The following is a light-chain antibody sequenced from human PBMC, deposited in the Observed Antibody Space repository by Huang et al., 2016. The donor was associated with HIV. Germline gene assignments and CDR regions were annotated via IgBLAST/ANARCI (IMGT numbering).Light chain of an antibody. CDR2: GAS. Sequence: EIVLTQSPDTLSLAPGGRGALSCRDSQNVTNDYLAWYQQKSGQAPRLLIYGASGRATGVPVRFGGRGSGAEFSLTIDRLEPEDFASYYCQQYSTLPWTFGPGTKLEVK. J-gene: IGKJ1*01. CDR1: QNVTNDY. V-gene: IGKV3-20*01. CDR3: QQYSTLPWT.